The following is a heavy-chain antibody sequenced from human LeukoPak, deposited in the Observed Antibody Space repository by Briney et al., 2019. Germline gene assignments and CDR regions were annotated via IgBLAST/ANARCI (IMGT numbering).Heavy chain of an antibody. CDR1: GGTFSNYA. Sequence: GASVKVACKASGGTFSNYAISWVRQAPGQGLEWMGGIIPMLGTKNYAQKFQGRVTITADKSTTTTYMELSSLRSEDTAEYYCVISYRKEIGYCTSSSCYYCDFWGQGTLVTVSS. CDR3: VISYRKEIGYCTSSSCYYCDF. J-gene: IGHJ4*02. V-gene: IGHV1-69*06. CDR2: IIPMLGTK. D-gene: IGHD2-2*01.